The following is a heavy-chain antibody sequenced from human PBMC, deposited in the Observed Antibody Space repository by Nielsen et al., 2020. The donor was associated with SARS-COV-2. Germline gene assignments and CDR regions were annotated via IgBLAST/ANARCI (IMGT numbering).Heavy chain of an antibody. CDR3: ARDKGDYGSQAAGMDV. Sequence: GGSLRLSCAASGFTFSDYYMNWIRQAPGKGLEWVSYISFSGSEIDYADSVRGRITIFRDNAKNSVSLQMNSLRPEDTAVYYCARDKGDYGSQAAGMDVWGQGTTVTVSS. CDR2: ISFSGSEI. D-gene: IGHD4-17*01. V-gene: IGHV3-11*01. CDR1: GFTFSDYY. J-gene: IGHJ6*02.